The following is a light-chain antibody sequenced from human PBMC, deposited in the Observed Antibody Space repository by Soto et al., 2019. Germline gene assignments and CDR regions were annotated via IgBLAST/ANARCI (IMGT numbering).Light chain of an antibody. CDR2: STN. Sequence: QAVVTQEPSLTVSPGGTVTLTCASSTGAVTSDYYANWFQQKPGQVPTTLIYSTNNRHSWTPARFSGSLLGGKAALTLSGVQPDDEAHYYCLLYCDDTGVFGGGTKLTVL. CDR1: TGAVTSDYY. J-gene: IGLJ3*02. CDR3: LLYCDDTGV. V-gene: IGLV7-43*01.